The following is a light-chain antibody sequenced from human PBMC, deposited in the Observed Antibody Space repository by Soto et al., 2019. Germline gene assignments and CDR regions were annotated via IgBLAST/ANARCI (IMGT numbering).Light chain of an antibody. J-gene: IGKJ2*01. Sequence: DVVMTQSPLSLPVTLGQPASISCRSSQSLVYGDANSFFNWFHQRPGQPPRRLIYQVSNRDSGVPDISSGSGSAPDFTLTISRVDAEDVGVYYCIQVSHWPPRYPFGQRTKLDIK. CDR3: IQVSHWPPRYP. CDR1: QSLVYGDANSF. CDR2: QVS. V-gene: IGKV2-30*01.